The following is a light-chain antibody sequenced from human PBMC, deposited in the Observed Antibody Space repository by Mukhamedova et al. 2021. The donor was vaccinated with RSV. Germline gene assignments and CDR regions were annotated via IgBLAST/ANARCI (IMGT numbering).Light chain of an antibody. CDR3: SSYTASDTVI. V-gene: IGLV2-14*01. CDR2: EVN. J-gene: IGLJ2*01. CDR1: SSDIGYSKY. Sequence: GTSSDIGYSKYVSWYQQHPGKAPKLIIFEVNNRPSDISSRFSGSKSGNTASLSISGLQAEDEADYYCSSYTASDTVIFGDGTKLT.